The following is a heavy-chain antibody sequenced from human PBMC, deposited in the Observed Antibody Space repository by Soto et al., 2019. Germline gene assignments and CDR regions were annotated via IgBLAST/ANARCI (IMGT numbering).Heavy chain of an antibody. CDR2: IKFDGSTT. V-gene: IGHV3-74*01. CDR3: ARGIRNYYGVDV. J-gene: IGHJ6*02. CDR1: GFTFSTYW. Sequence: EVQVVESGGGLVQPGGSLRLSCVASGFTFSTYWMHWVRQAPGKGLVWVSRIKFDGSTTSYADSVKGRFTISRDNAKNTVYLQMNSLRAEDTGVYYCARGIRNYYGVDVWGQGTTGTVSS. D-gene: IGHD5-18*01.